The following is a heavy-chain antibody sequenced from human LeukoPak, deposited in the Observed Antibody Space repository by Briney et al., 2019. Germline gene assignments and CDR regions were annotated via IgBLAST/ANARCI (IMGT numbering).Heavy chain of an antibody. J-gene: IGHJ4*02. V-gene: IGHV4-34*01. Sequence: SETLSLTCAVYGGSFSGYYWSWIRQPPGKGLEWIGEINHSGSTNYNPSLKSRVTISVDTSKNQFSLKLSSVTAADTAVYYCATGTDINPHYWGQGTLVTVSS. CDR3: ATGTDINPHY. D-gene: IGHD3-10*01. CDR2: INHSGST. CDR1: GGSFSGYY.